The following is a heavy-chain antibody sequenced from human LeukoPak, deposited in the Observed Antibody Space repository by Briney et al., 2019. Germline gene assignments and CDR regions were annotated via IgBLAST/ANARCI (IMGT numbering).Heavy chain of an antibody. D-gene: IGHD6-19*01. Sequence: GGSLRLSCAASGFTFSDYYMSWIRQAPGKGLEWVSYISSSGSTIYYADSVKGRFTISRDNAKNSLYLQMNSLRGEDTAVYYCARYIKRLYSSGIDYWGQGTLVTVSS. CDR1: GFTFSDYY. V-gene: IGHV3-11*01. CDR3: ARYIKRLYSSGIDY. CDR2: ISSSGSTI. J-gene: IGHJ4*02.